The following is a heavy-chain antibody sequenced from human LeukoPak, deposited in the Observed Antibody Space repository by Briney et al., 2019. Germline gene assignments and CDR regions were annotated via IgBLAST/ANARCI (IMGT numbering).Heavy chain of an antibody. D-gene: IGHD3-10*01. CDR2: IAHSGGT. CDR3: ARGSGVLPHWFDP. V-gene: IGHV4-34*01. Sequence: SETLSLTCDVSGGSFSGYFWSWIRQSPVTGLEWIGEIAHSGGTNYNPSLKSRVTISLDTSANRFSMNLSSVTAADTAIYFCARGSGVLPHWFDPWGQGIHVTVSS. CDR1: GGSFSGYF. J-gene: IGHJ5*01.